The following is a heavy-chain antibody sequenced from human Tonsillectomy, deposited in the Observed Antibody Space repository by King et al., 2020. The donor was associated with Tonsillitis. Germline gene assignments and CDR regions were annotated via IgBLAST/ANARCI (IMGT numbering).Heavy chain of an antibody. J-gene: IGHJ3*02. D-gene: IGHD3-3*01. Sequence: EVQLVESGGGLVKPGGSLRLSCAASGFTFRNAWMSWVRQAPGKGLEWVGRIKSKTDGGKTDYAAPVKGRFTISRDDSKNTLYLQMNSLKTEDTAVYYCTTGRSDWLFDGGDAFDIWGQGTMVTVSS. CDR3: TTGRSDWLFDGGDAFDI. V-gene: IGHV3-15*01. CDR1: GFTFRNAW. CDR2: IKSKTDGGKT.